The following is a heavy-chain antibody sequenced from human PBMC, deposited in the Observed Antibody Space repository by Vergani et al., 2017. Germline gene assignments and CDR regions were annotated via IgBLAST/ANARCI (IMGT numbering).Heavy chain of an antibody. Sequence: QVQLQQWGAGLLKPSETLSLTCAVYGGSFSGYYWSWIRQPPGKGLEWIGNIYHSGSTYYNPSLKSRVTISVDTSKNQFSLKLSAVTAADTAVYYCARQTQLWFGEPRPFDYWGQGTLVTVSS. D-gene: IGHD3-10*01. CDR1: GGSFSGYY. J-gene: IGHJ4*02. CDR3: ARQTQLWFGEPRPFDY. V-gene: IGHV4-34*01. CDR2: IYHSGST.